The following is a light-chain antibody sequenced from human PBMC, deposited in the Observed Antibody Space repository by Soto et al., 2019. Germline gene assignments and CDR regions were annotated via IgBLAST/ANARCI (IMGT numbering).Light chain of an antibody. V-gene: IGLV2-8*01. Sequence: QSVLTQPPSASGSPGQSVTISCTGTSSDVGGYNYVSWYQQHPGKAPKLIIYEVSKWPSGVPDRFSGSKSGNTASLTVSGLQAEDEADYYCNSYAGSNTFVFGTGTQLTVL. J-gene: IGLJ7*01. CDR3: NSYAGSNTFV. CDR2: EVS. CDR1: SSDVGGYNY.